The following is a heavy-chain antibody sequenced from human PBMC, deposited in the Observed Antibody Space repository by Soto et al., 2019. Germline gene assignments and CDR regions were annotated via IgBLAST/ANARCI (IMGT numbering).Heavy chain of an antibody. Sequence: WGSLRLSCSASGFTFSSYAMHWVRQAPGKGLEYVSAISSNVGSTYYADSVKGRFTISRDNSKNTLYLQMSSLRAEDTAVYYCVKDAGWRGPGYWGQGTLVTVSS. CDR1: GFTFSSYA. D-gene: IGHD6-19*01. CDR2: ISSNVGST. V-gene: IGHV3-64D*06. CDR3: VKDAGWRGPGY. J-gene: IGHJ4*02.